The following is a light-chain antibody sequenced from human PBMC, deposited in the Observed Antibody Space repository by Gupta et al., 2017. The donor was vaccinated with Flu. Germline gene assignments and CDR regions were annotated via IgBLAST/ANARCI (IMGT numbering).Light chain of an antibody. CDR1: NIGSKT. CDR3: QVWESSIDHQV. V-gene: IGLV3-21*03. CDR2: YNT. J-gene: IGLJ2*01. Sequence: SYVLTQPPPGSVASGTPASLPCGGNNIGSKTVQWYQQRPGQAPFLVVYYNTDRPSGLPERFSGSKSGNTATLTIARVEAGDEADYYCQVWESSIDHQVFGGGTKLTVL.